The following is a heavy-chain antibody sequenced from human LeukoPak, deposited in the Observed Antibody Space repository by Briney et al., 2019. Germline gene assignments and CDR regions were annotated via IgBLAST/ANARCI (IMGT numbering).Heavy chain of an antibody. CDR2: INPNSGGT. Sequence: ASVKVSCKASGYTFTGYYMHWVRQAPGQGLELMGWINPNSGGTNYAQKFQGRVTMTRDTSISTAYMELSRLRSDDTAVYYCARTRPVTHEDYFDYWGQGTLVTVSS. J-gene: IGHJ4*02. V-gene: IGHV1-2*02. D-gene: IGHD4-17*01. CDR3: ARTRPVTHEDYFDY. CDR1: GYTFTGYY.